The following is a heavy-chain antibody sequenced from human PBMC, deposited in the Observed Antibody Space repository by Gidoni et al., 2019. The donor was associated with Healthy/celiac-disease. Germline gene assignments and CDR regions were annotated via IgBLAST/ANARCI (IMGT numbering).Heavy chain of an antibody. CDR3: ARCSGGSCYLDARGAFDI. CDR2: IYPGDSDT. J-gene: IGHJ3*02. CDR1: GYSFTSYW. D-gene: IGHD2-15*01. V-gene: IGHV5-51*01. Sequence: EVQLVQSGAEVKKPGESLKISCKGSGYSFTSYWIGWVRQMPGKGLEWMGIIYPGDSDTRYSPSFQGQVTISADKSISTAYLQWSSLKASDTAMYYCARCSGGSCYLDARGAFDIWGQGTMVTVSS.